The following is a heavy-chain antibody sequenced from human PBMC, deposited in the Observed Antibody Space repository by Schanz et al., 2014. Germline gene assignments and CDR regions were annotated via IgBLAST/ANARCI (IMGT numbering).Heavy chain of an antibody. J-gene: IGHJ4*02. CDR2: INSRSNFI. V-gene: IGHV3-21*01. CDR3: ARDSGSHYLVDY. CDR1: RIIFGTYS. Sequence: EVQLVESGGGLAQPGGSLRLSCAASRIIFGTYSMNWIRQTPKGLEWVSSINSRSNFIYYADSVKGRFTISRDNAKNSLFLQMNSLRAEDTAVYYCARDSGSHYLVDYWGQGTLVTVSS. D-gene: IGHD1-26*01.